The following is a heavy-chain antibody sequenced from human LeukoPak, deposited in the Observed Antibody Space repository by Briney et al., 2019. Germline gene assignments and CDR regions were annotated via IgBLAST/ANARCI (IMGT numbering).Heavy chain of an antibody. CDR2: ITGSSKSI. CDR3: TRGMNPER. V-gene: IGHV3-21*01. J-gene: IGHJ4*02. D-gene: IGHD1-14*01. CDR1: GFSFSSHD. Sequence: KAGGSLRLSCATSGFSFSSHDMNWVRQAPGKGLEWVSSITGSSKSIDYADSVKGRFAISRDNAKNSLYLQMTSLRVEDTAIYYCTRGMNPERWGQGTLVTVSS.